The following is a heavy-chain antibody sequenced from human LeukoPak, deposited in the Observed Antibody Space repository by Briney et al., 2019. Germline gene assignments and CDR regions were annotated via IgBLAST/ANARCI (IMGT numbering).Heavy chain of an antibody. CDR1: GGSISSSSYY. Sequence: PSETLSLTCTVSGGSISSSSYYWGWIRQPPGKGLEWIGSIYYSGSTYYNPSLKSRVTISVDTSKNQFSLKLSSVTAADTAVYYCARTTGYSSGWYYFDYWGQGTLVTVSS. D-gene: IGHD6-19*01. V-gene: IGHV4-39*07. J-gene: IGHJ4*02. CDR2: IYYSGST. CDR3: ARTTGYSSGWYYFDY.